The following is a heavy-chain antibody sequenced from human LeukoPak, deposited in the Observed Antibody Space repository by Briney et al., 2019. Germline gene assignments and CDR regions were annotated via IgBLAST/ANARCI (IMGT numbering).Heavy chain of an antibody. CDR1: GSTFSSYA. D-gene: IGHD6-19*01. CDR3: ARVRDSSGWYYFDY. J-gene: IGHJ4*02. V-gene: IGHV3-30*04. Sequence: GRSLRLSCAASGSTFSSYAMHWVRQAPGKGLEWVAVISYDGSNKYYADSVKGRFTISRDNSKNTLYLQMNSLRAEDTAVYYCARVRDSSGWYYFDYWGQGTLVTVSS. CDR2: ISYDGSNK.